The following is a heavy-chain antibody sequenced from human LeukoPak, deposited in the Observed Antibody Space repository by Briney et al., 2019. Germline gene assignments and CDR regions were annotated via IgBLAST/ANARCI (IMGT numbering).Heavy chain of an antibody. D-gene: IGHD3-10*01. CDR2: INHSGST. Sequence: PSETLPLTCAVYGGSFSGYYWSWIRQPPGKGLEWIGEINHSGSTNYNPSLKSRVTISVDTSKNQFSLKLSSVTAADTAVYYCARGVTMVRGVITYYYYGMDVWGQGTTVTVSS. J-gene: IGHJ6*02. V-gene: IGHV4-34*01. CDR3: ARGVTMVRGVITYYYYGMDV. CDR1: GGSFSGYY.